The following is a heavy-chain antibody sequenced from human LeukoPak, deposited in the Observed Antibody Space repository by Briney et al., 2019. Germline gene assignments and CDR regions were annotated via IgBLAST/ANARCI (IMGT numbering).Heavy chain of an antibody. CDR2: ISGSGGST. CDR3: AKVVRDYYDSSGPVSWGYYYGMDV. D-gene: IGHD3-22*01. J-gene: IGHJ6*02. V-gene: IGHV3-23*01. Sequence: GSLRLSCAASGFTFSSYAMSWVRQAPGKGLEWVSAISGSGGSTYYADSVKGRFTISRDNSKNTLYLQMNSLRAEDTAVYYCAKVVRDYYDSSGPVSWGYYYGMDVWGQGTTVTVSS. CDR1: GFTFSSYA.